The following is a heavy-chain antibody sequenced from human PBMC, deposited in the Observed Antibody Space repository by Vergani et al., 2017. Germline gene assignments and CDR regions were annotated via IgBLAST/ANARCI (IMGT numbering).Heavy chain of an antibody. CDR2: IIPIFGTA. D-gene: IGHD2-8*02. CDR3: AEGTGDYFDY. J-gene: IGHJ4*02. CDR1: GGTFSSYA. Sequence: QVQLVQSGAEVKQPGSSVKVSCKASGGTFSSYAISWVRQAPGQGLEWMGRIIPIFGTANYAQRVQGRVTITADKSTSTAYLELSRLRSDDTAVYYCAEGTGDYFDYWGQGTLVTVSS. V-gene: IGHV1-69*14.